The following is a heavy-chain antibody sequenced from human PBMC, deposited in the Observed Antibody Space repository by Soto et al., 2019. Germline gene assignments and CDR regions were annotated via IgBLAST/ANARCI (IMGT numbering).Heavy chain of an antibody. CDR3: TTGRVRSVWSEYTYHYVMWFDP. J-gene: IGHJ5*02. D-gene: IGHD5-18*01. V-gene: IGHV3-15*07. CDR1: GFTFSNAW. Sequence: GGSLRLSCAASGFTFSNAWMNWVRQAPGKGLEWVGRIKSKTDGGTIDYAAPVKGRFTISRDDSKNTLYLQMNSLKAEDTAVYYCTTGRVRSVWSEYTYHYVMWFDPWGQGTLVTVSS. CDR2: IKSKTDGGTI.